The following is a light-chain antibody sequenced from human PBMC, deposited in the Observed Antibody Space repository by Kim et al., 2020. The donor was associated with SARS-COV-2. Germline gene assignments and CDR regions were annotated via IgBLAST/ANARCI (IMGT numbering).Light chain of an antibody. CDR2: GKN. Sequence: SSELTQDPAVSVALGQTVRITFQGDSLRSYYSTSYQQKPGQAPIVGIYGKNNLPSGLPDRFSGSSSGNTASLTITGTQAGEVADYYCKSRFSNDNGVFGG. J-gene: IGLJ2*01. CDR3: KSRFSNDNGV. V-gene: IGLV3-19*01. CDR1: SLRSYY.